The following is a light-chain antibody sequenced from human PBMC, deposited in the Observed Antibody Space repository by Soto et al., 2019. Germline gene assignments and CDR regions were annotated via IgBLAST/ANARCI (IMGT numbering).Light chain of an antibody. CDR1: QSVSSD. CDR3: QQYNNWPRT. Sequence: EIVMTQSPATLSVSPGERATLSCRASQSVSSDLAWYHQKPGQAPRLLIYGESTRATGIPARFSGSGSGTEFTLTINCLQSEDFAVYYCQQYNNWPRTFGQGTKVEIK. CDR2: GES. V-gene: IGKV3-15*01. J-gene: IGKJ1*01.